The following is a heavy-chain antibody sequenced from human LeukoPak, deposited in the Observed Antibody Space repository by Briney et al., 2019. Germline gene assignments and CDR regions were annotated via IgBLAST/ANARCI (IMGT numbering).Heavy chain of an antibody. D-gene: IGHD4-17*01. Sequence: SETLSLTCTVSGGSISSYYWSWIRQPPGKGLEWIGYIYYSGSTNYNPSLKSRVTISVDTSKNQFSLKLSSVTAADTAVYYCATGGVTTTEIADYWGQGTLVTVSS. J-gene: IGHJ4*02. V-gene: IGHV4-59*01. CDR2: IYYSGST. CDR1: GGSISSYY. CDR3: ATGGVTTTEIADY.